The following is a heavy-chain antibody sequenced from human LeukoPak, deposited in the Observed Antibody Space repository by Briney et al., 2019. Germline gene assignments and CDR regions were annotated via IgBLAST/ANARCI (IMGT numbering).Heavy chain of an antibody. D-gene: IGHD1-7*01. CDR3: AKNYDFDY. CDR2: IRYDGSNK. Sequence: LSLSCAASGFPFSSYGMHWVRQAPGKGLEWVAFIRYDGSNKYYADSVKGRFTISRDNSKNTLYLQMNSLRAEDTALYYCAKNYDFDYWGQGTLVTVSS. V-gene: IGHV3-30*02. J-gene: IGHJ4*02. CDR1: GFPFSSYG.